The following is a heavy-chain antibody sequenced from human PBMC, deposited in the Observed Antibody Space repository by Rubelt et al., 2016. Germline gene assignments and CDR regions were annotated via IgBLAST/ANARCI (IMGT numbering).Heavy chain of an antibody. J-gene: IGHJ4*02. CDR2: INHSGST. V-gene: IGHV4-34*01. Sequence: QVQLQQWGAGLLKPSETLSLTCAVYGESFSGYYWSWIRQPPGKGLEWIGEINHSGSTNYNPSLKSRVTISVDTSKSQFSLKLCSVTAADTAVYYCARRPAGLYQPIDHWGQGTLVTVSS. D-gene: IGHD2-2*01. CDR1: GESFSGYY. CDR3: ARRPAGLYQPIDH.